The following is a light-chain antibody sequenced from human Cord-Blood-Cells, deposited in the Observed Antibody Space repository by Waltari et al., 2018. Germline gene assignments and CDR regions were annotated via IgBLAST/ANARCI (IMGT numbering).Light chain of an antibody. CDR1: SRDVGGYHY. V-gene: IGLV2-8*01. CDR2: EVS. CDR3: SSYAGSNNFV. J-gene: IGLJ1*01. Sequence: QSALTQPPSASGSPGQSVTISCPGTSRDVGGYHYVSWYQQHPGKAPKLMIYEVSKRPSGVPDRFSGSKSGNTASLTVSGLQAEDEADYYCSSYAGSNNFVFGTGTKVTVL.